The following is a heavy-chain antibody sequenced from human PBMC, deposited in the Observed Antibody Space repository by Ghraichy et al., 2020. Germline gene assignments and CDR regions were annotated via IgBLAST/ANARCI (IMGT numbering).Heavy chain of an antibody. D-gene: IGHD3-10*01. Sequence: SETLSLTCNVTGGSISNYYWSWIRQPPGKGLEWIGYIDYSGSTNYNPSLKSRVTTSLDTSKNQFSLKVYSVTAADTAVYYCARRAWFGEYYFDCWGQGILVTVSS. V-gene: IGHV4-59*01. J-gene: IGHJ4*02. CDR2: IDYSGST. CDR1: GGSISNYY. CDR3: ARRAWFGEYYFDC.